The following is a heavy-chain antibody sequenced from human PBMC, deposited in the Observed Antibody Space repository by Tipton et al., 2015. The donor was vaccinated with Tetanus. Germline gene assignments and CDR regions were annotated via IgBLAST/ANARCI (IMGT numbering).Heavy chain of an antibody. V-gene: IGHV4-31*03. J-gene: IGHJ5*02. Sequence: TLSLTCSVSGASISSGGYFWNWIRHRPGKGLEWIGYIYYGGSTFYNPSLKSRVTISVDTSNNQFSLRLSSVTAADTAVYYCARDQGGGRVARLNWFGPWGQGTLVTVSS. CDR3: ARDQGGGRVARLNWFGP. D-gene: IGHD3-16*01. CDR1: GASISSGGYF. CDR2: IYYGGST.